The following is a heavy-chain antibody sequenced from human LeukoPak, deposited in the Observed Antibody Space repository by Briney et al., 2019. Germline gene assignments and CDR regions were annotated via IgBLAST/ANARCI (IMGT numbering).Heavy chain of an antibody. Sequence: SETLSLTCAVYGGSFSGYYWSWIRQPPGKGLEWIGEINHSGSTNYNPSLKSRVTISVDTSKNQFSLKLSSVTAVDTAVYYCARGTYGSGSYYPGYWGQGTLVTVSS. CDR3: ARGTYGSGSYYPGY. CDR2: INHSGST. D-gene: IGHD3-10*01. CDR1: GGSFSGYY. V-gene: IGHV4-34*01. J-gene: IGHJ4*02.